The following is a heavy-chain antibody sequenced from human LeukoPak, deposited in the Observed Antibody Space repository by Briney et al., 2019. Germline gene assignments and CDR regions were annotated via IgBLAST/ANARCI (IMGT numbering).Heavy chain of an antibody. CDR3: VNQISGWVY. Sequence: GGSLRLSCAASGFTFSSYWMHWVRQAPGKGLEYVSGISSDGGSTYYADSVKGRFTISRDNSKNTLFIQVSSLRPEDTAVYYCVNQISGWVYWGRGTLVTVSS. D-gene: IGHD6-19*01. V-gene: IGHV3-64D*06. J-gene: IGHJ4*02. CDR1: GFTFSSYW. CDR2: ISSDGGST.